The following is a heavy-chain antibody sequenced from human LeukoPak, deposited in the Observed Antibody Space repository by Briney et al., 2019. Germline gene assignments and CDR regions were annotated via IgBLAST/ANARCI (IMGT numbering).Heavy chain of an antibody. CDR1: GGTFSSYA. CDR3: ARDGGIGGYSYGPRFYYGMDV. J-gene: IGHJ6*02. V-gene: IGHV1-69*04. CDR2: IIPIFGIA. Sequence: ASVKVSCKASGGTFSSYAISWVRQAPGQGLEWMGRIIPIFGIANYAQKFQGRVTITADKSTSTAYMELSSPRSEDTAVYYCARDGGIGGYSYGPRFYYGMDVWGQGTTVTVSS. D-gene: IGHD5-18*01.